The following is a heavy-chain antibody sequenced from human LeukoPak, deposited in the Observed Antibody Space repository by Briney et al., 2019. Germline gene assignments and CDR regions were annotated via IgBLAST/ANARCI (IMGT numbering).Heavy chain of an antibody. J-gene: IGHJ3*02. Sequence: SSETLSLTCTVSGGSISSYYWSWIRQPPGKGLEWIGNIYYSGSTNYNPSLKSRVTISVDTSKNQFSLKLSSVTAADTAVYYCASLTTAEAFDIWGQGTMVTVSS. V-gene: IGHV4-59*01. CDR1: GGSISSYY. CDR3: ASLTTAEAFDI. D-gene: IGHD3-22*01. CDR2: IYYSGST.